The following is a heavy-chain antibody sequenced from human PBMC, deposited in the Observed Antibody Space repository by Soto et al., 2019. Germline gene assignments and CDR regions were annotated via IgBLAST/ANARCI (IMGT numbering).Heavy chain of an antibody. CDR1: GYTLTELS. D-gene: IGHD6-13*01. CDR3: ATDGGIAAAGPSFDY. J-gene: IGHJ4*02. Sequence: ASVKVSCKVSGYTLTELSMHWVRQAPGKGLEWMGGFDPEDGETIYAQKFQGRVTMTEDTSTDTAYMELSSLRSEDTAVYYCATDGGIAAAGPSFDYWGQGTLVTVSS. V-gene: IGHV1-24*01. CDR2: FDPEDGET.